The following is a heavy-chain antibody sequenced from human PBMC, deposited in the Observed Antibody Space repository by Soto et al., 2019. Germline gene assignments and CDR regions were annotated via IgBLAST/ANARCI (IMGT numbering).Heavy chain of an antibody. Sequence: EVQLLESGGGFVQPGGSLRLSCAASGFPLRNYAMSWVRQAPGKGLEWVSDISDSGDITYYADSVKGRFTISRDNSKNTLYLQRNSPRAEDTAVYYCAKERNTVRQGVDVWGEGTTVTVSS. J-gene: IGHJ6*04. CDR2: ISDSGDIT. CDR3: AKERNTVRQGVDV. V-gene: IGHV3-23*01. D-gene: IGHD4-17*01. CDR1: GFPLRNYA.